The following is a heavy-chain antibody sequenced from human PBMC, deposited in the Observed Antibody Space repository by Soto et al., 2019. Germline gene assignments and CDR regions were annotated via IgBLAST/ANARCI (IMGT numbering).Heavy chain of an antibody. D-gene: IGHD1-7*01. CDR2: IYRTGST. V-gene: IGHV4-4*02. CDR3: ASRDPGTSVDY. Sequence: QVQLQESGPGLVKPSGTLSLTCAVSGGSFTSNNWWTWVRQPPGQGPEWIGEIYRTGSTNYNPSLKSRVTTSLDKSENQFSLKVTSLTAADTAVYYCASRDPGTSVDYWGQGTLVTVSS. CDR1: GGSFTSNNW. J-gene: IGHJ4*02.